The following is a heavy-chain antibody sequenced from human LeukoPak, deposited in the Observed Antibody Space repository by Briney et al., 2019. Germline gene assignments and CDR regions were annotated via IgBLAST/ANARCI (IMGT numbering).Heavy chain of an antibody. V-gene: IGHV4-38-2*02. J-gene: IGHJ4*02. CDR3: ARFYGSYYFDY. D-gene: IGHD1-26*01. Sequence: SETLSLTCTVSGVSISSGYYWGWIRQPPGKGLEWIGSIYHSGSTYYNPSLKSRVTISVDTSKSQFSLKLSSVSAADTAVYYCARFYGSYYFDYWGQGTLVTVSS. CDR1: GVSISSGYY. CDR2: IYHSGST.